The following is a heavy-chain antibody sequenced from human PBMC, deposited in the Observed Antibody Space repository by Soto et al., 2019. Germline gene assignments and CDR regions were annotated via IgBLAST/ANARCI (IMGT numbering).Heavy chain of an antibody. Sequence: QITLKESGPALVKPTQTLTLTCTFSGFSLSTTGVGVGWIRQPPGTALEWLALIYWDDDKRYNPSLKSRLTLTKDTSKNQVVLTMTNMDPVDTATYYCVQSRCGGDCLQSYSSHSYYGLDVWGQGTTVTVSS. V-gene: IGHV2-5*02. CDR1: GFSLSTTGVG. CDR2: IYWDDDK. D-gene: IGHD2-21*01. J-gene: IGHJ6*02. CDR3: VQSRCGGDCLQSYSSHSYYGLDV.